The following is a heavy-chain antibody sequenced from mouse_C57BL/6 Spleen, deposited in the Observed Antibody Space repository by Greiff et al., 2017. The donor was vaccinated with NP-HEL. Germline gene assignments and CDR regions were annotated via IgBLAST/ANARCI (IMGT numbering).Heavy chain of an antibody. J-gene: IGHJ4*01. CDR3: ARGDGYYVFYYAMDY. D-gene: IGHD2-3*01. CDR2: INPGSGGT. Sequence: VQLQQSGAELVRPGTSVKVSCKASGYAFTNYLIEWVKQRPGQGLEWIGVINPGSGGTNYNEKFKGKATLTADKSSSTAYMQLSSLTSEDSAVYFCARGDGYYVFYYAMDYWGQGTSVTVSS. V-gene: IGHV1-54*01. CDR1: GYAFTNYL.